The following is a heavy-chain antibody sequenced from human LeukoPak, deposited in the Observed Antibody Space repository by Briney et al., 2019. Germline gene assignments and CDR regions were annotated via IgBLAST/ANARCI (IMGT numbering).Heavy chain of an antibody. Sequence: PSETLSLTCTVSGGSISSSNYYWGWIRQPPGKGLEWTGSSYQSGNTYYNPSLKSRVTIFVDTAKNQFSLRLNSVTAADTAVYYCARQIGAPGFDYWGQGTLVTVSS. CDR1: GGSISSSNYY. CDR3: ARQIGAPGFDY. V-gene: IGHV4-39*01. CDR2: SYQSGNT. D-gene: IGHD3-10*01. J-gene: IGHJ4*02.